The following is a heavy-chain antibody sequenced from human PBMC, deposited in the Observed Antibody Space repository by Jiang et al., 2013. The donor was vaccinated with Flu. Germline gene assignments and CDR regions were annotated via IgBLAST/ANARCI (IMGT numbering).Heavy chain of an antibody. Sequence: QTLSLTCAISGDSVSSNSAAWNWIRQSPSRGLEWLGRTYYRSKWYNDYAVSVKSRITINPDTSKNQFSLQLNSVTPEDTAVYYCARSWAYSSSCPIWGCYFDYWGQGTLVTVSS. CDR1: GDSVSSNSAA. J-gene: IGHJ4*02. D-gene: IGHD6-13*01. V-gene: IGHV6-1*01. CDR2: TYYRSKWYN. CDR3: ARSWAYSSSCPIWGCYFDY.